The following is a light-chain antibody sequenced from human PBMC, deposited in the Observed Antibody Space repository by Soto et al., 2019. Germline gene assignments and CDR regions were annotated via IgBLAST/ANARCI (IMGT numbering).Light chain of an antibody. J-gene: IGLJ3*02. CDR2: EVS. CDR1: SSDIGSNNY. V-gene: IGLV2-14*01. Sequence: QSALTQPASVSGSPGQSITISCTGTSSDIGSNNYVSWFQQRPGKAPTLIIYEVSNRPSGVSTHVSGSKSGNTASLTIAGLLPEDEAEYYCSSYTTTTRLFGGGTKLTVL. CDR3: SSYTTTTRL.